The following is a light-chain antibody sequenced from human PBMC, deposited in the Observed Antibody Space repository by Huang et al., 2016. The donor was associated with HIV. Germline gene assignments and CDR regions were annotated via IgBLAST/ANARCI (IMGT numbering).Light chain of an antibody. V-gene: IGKV1-9*01. J-gene: IGKJ1*01. CDR3: QQLSTYPRT. Sequence: IPLTQSPSSLSASVGDRVSITCRASEGIGNYLAWYQQKPGKAPKLLVYGASTLQNGVPARFSGTGSGTHFTLTISSLQPEDFATYYCQQLSTYPRTFGQGTKVEIK. CDR1: EGIGNY. CDR2: GAS.